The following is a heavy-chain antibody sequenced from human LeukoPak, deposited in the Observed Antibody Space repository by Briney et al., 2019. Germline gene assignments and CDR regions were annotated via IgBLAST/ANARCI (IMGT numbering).Heavy chain of an antibody. CDR3: ARGGLSRYYYDSSGYYHAFDI. CDR1: GGTFSSYA. V-gene: IGHV1-69*13. Sequence: PVTVSFKASGGTFSSYAISWVRQAPGQGLEWMGGIIPIFGTANYAQKFQGRVTITADESTSTAYMELSSLRSEDTAVYYCARGGLSRYYYDSSGYYHAFDIWGQGTMVTVSS. J-gene: IGHJ3*02. CDR2: IIPIFGTA. D-gene: IGHD3-22*01.